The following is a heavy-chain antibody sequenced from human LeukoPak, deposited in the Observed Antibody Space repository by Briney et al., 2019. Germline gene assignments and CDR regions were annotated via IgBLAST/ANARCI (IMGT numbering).Heavy chain of an antibody. CDR2: IYHSGST. V-gene: IGHV4-30-2*01. J-gene: IGHJ5*02. CDR3: ARVGDFWSGYHLTGPFDP. D-gene: IGHD3-3*01. Sequence: SETLSLTCTVSGGSISSGGYYWSWIRQPPGKGLEWIGYIYHSGSTYYNPSLKSRVTISVDRSKNQFSLKLSSVTAADTAVYYCARVGDFWSGYHLTGPFDPWGQGTLVTVSS. CDR1: GGSISSGGYY.